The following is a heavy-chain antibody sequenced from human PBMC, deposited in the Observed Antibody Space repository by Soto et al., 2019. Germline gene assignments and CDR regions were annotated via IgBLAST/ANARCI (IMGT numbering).Heavy chain of an antibody. CDR3: AKALRTSCQLV. D-gene: IGHD2-2*01. V-gene: IGHV3-30*18. J-gene: IGHJ4*02. Sequence: GGSLRLSCAASGFTFSSYGMHWVRQAPGKGLEWVAVISYDGSNKYYADSVKGRFTISRDNSKNTLYLQMNSLRAEDTAVYYCAKALRTSCQLVWGQGTVGTVST. CDR1: GFTFSSYG. CDR2: ISYDGSNK.